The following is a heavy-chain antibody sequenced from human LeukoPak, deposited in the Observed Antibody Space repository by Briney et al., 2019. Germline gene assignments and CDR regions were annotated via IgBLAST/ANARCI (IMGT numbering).Heavy chain of an antibody. CDR1: GFTFSSYG. D-gene: IGHD5-18*01. Sequence: GGSLRLSCAASGFTFSSYGMHWVHQAPGKGLEWVAFIRYDGSNKYYADSVKGRFTISRDNSKNTLYLQMNSLRAEDTAVYYCAREYSGYNYGWFIGYWGQGTLVTVSS. CDR3: AREYSGYNYGWFIGY. J-gene: IGHJ4*02. V-gene: IGHV3-30*02. CDR2: IRYDGSNK.